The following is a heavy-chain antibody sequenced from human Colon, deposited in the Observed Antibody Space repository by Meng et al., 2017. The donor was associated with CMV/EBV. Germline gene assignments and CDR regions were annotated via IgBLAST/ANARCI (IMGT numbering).Heavy chain of an antibody. Sequence: SCKTSGYKFTYRRMHCMRQAPGHGLEWMEIFDPRGARPHYAETFVRRFTMTADMSTNTMHMELSSLRSDDTAVYYCARDNSNWSTDFWGQGTLVTVSS. CDR2: FDPRGARP. J-gene: IGHJ4*02. CDR1: GYKFTYRR. CDR3: ARDNSNWSTDF. V-gene: IGHV1-46*01. D-gene: IGHD4-11*01.